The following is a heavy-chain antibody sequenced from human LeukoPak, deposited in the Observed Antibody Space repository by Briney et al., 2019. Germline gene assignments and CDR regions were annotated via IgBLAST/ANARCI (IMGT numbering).Heavy chain of an antibody. D-gene: IGHD2-2*01. J-gene: IGHJ5*02. CDR2: ISSSSSYI. V-gene: IGHV3-21*01. CDR3: ARGLPAHNWFDP. Sequence: GGSLRLSCAASGFTFSSYSMNWLRQAPGQGLEGVSSISSSSSYIYYADPVKGRFTISRDNAKNSLYLQRNSRRAEGTAVYYGARGLPAHNWFDPWGQGTLVTVSS. CDR1: GFTFSSYS.